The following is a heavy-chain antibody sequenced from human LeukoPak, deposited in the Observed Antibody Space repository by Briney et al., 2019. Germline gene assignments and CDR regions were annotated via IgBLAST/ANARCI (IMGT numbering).Heavy chain of an antibody. D-gene: IGHD5-18*01. CDR2: IYPGDSDT. Sequence: GESLKISCKGSGYSFTSYWIGWVRQMPGKGLEWMGIIYPGDSDTRYSPSFQGQVTISADKSISTAYLRWSSLKASDTAMYYCASYDRGYSYYDAFDIWGQGTMVTVSS. V-gene: IGHV5-51*01. CDR3: ASYDRGYSYYDAFDI. J-gene: IGHJ3*02. CDR1: GYSFTSYW.